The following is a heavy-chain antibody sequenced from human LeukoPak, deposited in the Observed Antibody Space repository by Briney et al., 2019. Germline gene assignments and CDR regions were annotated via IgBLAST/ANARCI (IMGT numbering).Heavy chain of an antibody. CDR2: INPSGGST. CDR3: ARGFWSGYYYFDY. CDR1: GYTLTSRY. Sequence: ASVKVSCKTSGYTLTSRYIHWVRQAPGQGFDWMGIINPSGGSTTYAQNFQGRVTMTRATSTSTVYMELSSLRSEDTAVYYCARGFWSGYYYFDYWGQGTLVTVSS. D-gene: IGHD3-3*01. J-gene: IGHJ4*02. V-gene: IGHV1-46*01.